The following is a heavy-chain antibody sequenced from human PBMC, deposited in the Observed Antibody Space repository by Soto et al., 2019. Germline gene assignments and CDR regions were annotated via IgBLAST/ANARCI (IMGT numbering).Heavy chain of an antibody. CDR2: IHHSGST. J-gene: IGHJ6*02. V-gene: IGHV4-4*02. Sequence: QVQLQESGPGLVKPSGTLSLSCAVSGDSISRRNWWSWVRQSPGQGLEWIGEIHHSGSTNYNLSLKSRVNISIDKSKNHFSLRLTSVTAADTAVYYCAIATAVADAIVSGLDVWGQGNEVTVSS. CDR1: GDSISRRNW. D-gene: IGHD2-21*02. CDR3: AIATAVADAIVSGLDV.